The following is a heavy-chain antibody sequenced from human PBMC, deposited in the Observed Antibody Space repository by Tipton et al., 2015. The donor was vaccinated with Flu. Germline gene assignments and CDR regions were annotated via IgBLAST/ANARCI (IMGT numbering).Heavy chain of an antibody. J-gene: IGHJ3*02. Sequence: SLRLSCAASGFTFSSYGMHWVRQAPGKGLEWVAVIWYDGSNKYYADSVKGRFTISRDNSKNTLYLQMNSLRAEDTAVYYCTRDGYYYDSIRAFDIWGQGTMVTVSS. CDR2: IWYDGSNK. CDR3: TRDGYYYDSIRAFDI. V-gene: IGHV3-33*01. D-gene: IGHD3-22*01. CDR1: GFTFSSYG.